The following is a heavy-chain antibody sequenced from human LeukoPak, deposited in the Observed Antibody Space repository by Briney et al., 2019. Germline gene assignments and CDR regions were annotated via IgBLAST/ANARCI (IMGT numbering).Heavy chain of an antibody. V-gene: IGHV1-2*02. Sequence: ASVKVSCKASGYTFTGYYMHWVRQAPGQGLEWMGWINPNSGGTNYAQKFQGRVTMTRDTSISTAYMELSGLRSDDTAVYYCARGGGYDFWSGYSSYYYYMDVWGKGTTVTVSS. CDR2: INPNSGGT. CDR1: GYTFTGYY. D-gene: IGHD3-3*01. J-gene: IGHJ6*03. CDR3: ARGGGYDFWSGYSSYYYYMDV.